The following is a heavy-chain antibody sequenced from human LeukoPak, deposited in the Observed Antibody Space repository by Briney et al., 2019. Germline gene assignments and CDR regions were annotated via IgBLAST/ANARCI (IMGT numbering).Heavy chain of an antibody. CDR2: ISSSSSYI. CDR1: GFTFSSYS. Sequence: SGGSLRLSCAASGFTFSSYSMNWVRQAPGKGLEWVSSISSSSSYIYYADPVKGRFTISRDNAKNSLYLQMNSLRAEDTAVYYCARGYYYGSGSPSYWGQGTLVTVSS. V-gene: IGHV3-21*01. J-gene: IGHJ4*02. D-gene: IGHD3-10*01. CDR3: ARGYYYGSGSPSY.